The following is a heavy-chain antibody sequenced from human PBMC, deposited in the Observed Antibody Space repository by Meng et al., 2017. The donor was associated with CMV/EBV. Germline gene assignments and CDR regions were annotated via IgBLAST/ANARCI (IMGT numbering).Heavy chain of an antibody. V-gene: IGHV1-2*02. CDR2: INPNSGGT. J-gene: IGHJ3*02. D-gene: IGHD3-22*01. CDR1: GYTFIGYY. Sequence: VWLGRLGAEWKKPGASMKVSCKASGYTFIGYYMHWVRQAPGQGLEWMGWINPNSGGTNYAQKFPGRVTMTRDTSISTAYMELSRLRSDDTAVYYCARNYYDSSGYPLGAFDIWGQGTMVTVSS. CDR3: ARNYYDSSGYPLGAFDI.